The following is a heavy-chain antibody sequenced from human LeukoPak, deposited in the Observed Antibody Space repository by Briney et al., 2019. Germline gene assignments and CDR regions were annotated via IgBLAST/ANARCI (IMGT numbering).Heavy chain of an antibody. CDR3: ASYADYDGGYFDY. J-gene: IGHJ4*02. D-gene: IGHD4-17*01. V-gene: IGHV3-23*01. Sequence: GGSLRLSCAASGFTFSSYAMAWVRQAPGKGLEWVSAISGSGGSTYYADSVKGRFTISRDNSKNTLFLQMNSLRAEDTAVYYCASYADYDGGYFDYWGQGTLVTVSS. CDR2: ISGSGGST. CDR1: GFTFSSYA.